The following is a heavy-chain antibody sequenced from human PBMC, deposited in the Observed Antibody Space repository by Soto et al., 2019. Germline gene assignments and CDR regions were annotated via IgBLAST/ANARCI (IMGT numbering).Heavy chain of an antibody. CDR3: AKVSVVVADTSGYFDL. CDR2: ISGSGGST. Sequence: EVQLLESGGGLVQPGGSLRLSCAASGFTFSSYAMSWVRQAPGKGLEWVSAISGSGGSTYYADSVKGRFTISRDNSKNTLYMQMNSLRAEDTAVYYCAKVSVVVADTSGYFDLWGRGTLVTVSS. CDR1: GFTFSSYA. D-gene: IGHD2-15*01. J-gene: IGHJ2*01. V-gene: IGHV3-23*01.